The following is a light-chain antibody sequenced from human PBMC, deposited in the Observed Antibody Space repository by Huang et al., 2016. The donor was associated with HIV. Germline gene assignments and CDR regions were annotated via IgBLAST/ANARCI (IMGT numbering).Light chain of an antibody. V-gene: IGKV3-20*01. J-gene: IGKJ1*01. CDR3: HRYGSSPRT. CDR1: QSVSDNY. Sequence: EIVLTQSPGTLSLSPGERATLSCRASQSVSDNYLACYQQKPGQAPRLLICVASSRSTGIPDRFSGSGSGTDFTLTISRLEPEDFAVYFCHRYGSSPRTFGQGTKVEIK. CDR2: VAS.